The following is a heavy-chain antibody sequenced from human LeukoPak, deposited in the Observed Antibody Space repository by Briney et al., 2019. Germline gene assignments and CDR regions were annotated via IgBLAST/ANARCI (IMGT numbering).Heavy chain of an antibody. V-gene: IGHV3-30*04. CDR3: AREAIAAAGVHYYYMDV. Sequence: GGSLRLSCAGSGFTFSSYAMHWVRQAPGKGLEWVAVISYDGSNKYYADSVKGRFTISRDNSKNTLYLQMNSLRAEDTAVYYCAREAIAAAGVHYYYMDVWGKGTTVTVSS. D-gene: IGHD6-13*01. J-gene: IGHJ6*03. CDR2: ISYDGSNK. CDR1: GFTFSSYA.